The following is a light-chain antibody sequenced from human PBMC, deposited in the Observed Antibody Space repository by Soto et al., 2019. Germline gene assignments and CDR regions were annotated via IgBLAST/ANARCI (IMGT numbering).Light chain of an antibody. CDR1: QSISDY. J-gene: IGKJ2*01. CDR3: QQSYTPPHT. V-gene: IGKV1-39*01. Sequence: DIQMTQSPSSLSASVGDRATITCRASQSISDYLNWYQQEPGKAPKLLMHDASTLEGGVPSRFSGSGSGTDFTLTISSLQPEDFATYFCQQSYTPPHTFGQGTKLEIK. CDR2: DAS.